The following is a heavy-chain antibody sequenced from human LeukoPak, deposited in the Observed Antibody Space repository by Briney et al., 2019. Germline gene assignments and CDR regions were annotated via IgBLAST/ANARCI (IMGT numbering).Heavy chain of an antibody. D-gene: IGHD3-22*01. V-gene: IGHV3-11*06. J-gene: IGHJ4*02. CDR3: ARDQGENYDSSGYYPY. Sequence: GGSLRLSCAASGFTFSNYYMSWIRQAPGKGLEWVSYISGSSGSTNYADSVMGRFTISGDNGKNSLYLQMNSLRAEDTAVYYCARDQGENYDSSGYYPYWGQGTLVTVSS. CDR1: GFTFSNYY. CDR2: ISGSSGST.